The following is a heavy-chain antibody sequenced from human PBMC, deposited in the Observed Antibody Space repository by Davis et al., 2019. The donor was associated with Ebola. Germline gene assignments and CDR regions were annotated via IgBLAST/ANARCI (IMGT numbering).Heavy chain of an antibody. CDR3: ASDAVLLWFREVGGDFYYYYYGMDV. CDR2: INHSGST. J-gene: IGHJ6*02. Sequence: SETLSLTCAVYGGSFSGYYWSWIRQPPGKGLEWIGEINHSGSTNYNPSLKSRVTISVDTSKNQFSLKLSSVTAADTAVYYCASDAVLLWFREVGGDFYYYYYGMDVWGQGTTVTVSS. D-gene: IGHD3-10*01. CDR1: GGSFSGYY. V-gene: IGHV4-34*01.